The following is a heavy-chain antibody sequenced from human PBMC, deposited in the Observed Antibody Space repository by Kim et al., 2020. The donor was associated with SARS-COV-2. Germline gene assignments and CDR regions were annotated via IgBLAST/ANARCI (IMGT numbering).Heavy chain of an antibody. Sequence: YYADSVKGRFTISRDNAKNSLYLQMNSLGAEDTAVYYCARDGWELPHFDYWGQGTLVTVSS. J-gene: IGHJ4*02. V-gene: IGHV3-21*01. CDR3: ARDGWELPHFDY. D-gene: IGHD1-26*01.